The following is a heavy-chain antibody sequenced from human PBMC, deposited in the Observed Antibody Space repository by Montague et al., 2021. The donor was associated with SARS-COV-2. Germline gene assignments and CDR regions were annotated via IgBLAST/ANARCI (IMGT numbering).Heavy chain of an antibody. CDR2: TFYRSQWHT. Sequence: CAISGDSVSSDTAAWHWIRQSPSRGLEWLRRTFYRSQWHTDSAASVQSQISFSGDISKNQFSLHLNSVTPEDTAIYYCARDGDYGGTWYSFLQNWGQGTLVIVSS. V-gene: IGHV6-1*01. J-gene: IGHJ1*01. CDR1: GDSVSSDTAA. D-gene: IGHD4-17*01. CDR3: ARDGDYGGTWYSFLQN.